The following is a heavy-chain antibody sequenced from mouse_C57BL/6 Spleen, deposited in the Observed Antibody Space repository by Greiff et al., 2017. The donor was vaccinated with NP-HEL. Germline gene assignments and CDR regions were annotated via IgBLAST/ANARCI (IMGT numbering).Heavy chain of an antibody. CDR3: ARAEMVTTRFAY. Sequence: EVHLVESGGGLVKPGGSLKLSCAASGFTFSSYAMSWVRQTPEKRLEWVATISDGGSYTYYPDNVKGRFTISRDNAKNNLYLQMSHLKSEDTAMYYCARAEMVTTRFAYWGQGTLVTVSA. CDR1: GFTFSSYA. CDR2: ISDGGSYT. V-gene: IGHV5-4*01. J-gene: IGHJ3*01. D-gene: IGHD2-2*01.